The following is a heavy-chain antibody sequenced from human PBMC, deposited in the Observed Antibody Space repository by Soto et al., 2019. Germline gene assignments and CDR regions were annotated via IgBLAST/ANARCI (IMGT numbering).Heavy chain of an antibody. CDR2: IYWDNDT. CDR1: GFSLSTTGVG. J-gene: IGHJ1*01. D-gene: IGHD3-10*01. V-gene: IGHV2-5*02. CDR3: ARSLWFGELH. Sequence: QITLKESGPTLVKPTQTLTLTCSFSGFSLSTTGVGVGWIRQSPGKALEWLAIIYWDNDTRYSPSLKSRVTITKDTSKNPVALTVTNMDPVDTGTYYCARSLWFGELHWGQGALVTVSS.